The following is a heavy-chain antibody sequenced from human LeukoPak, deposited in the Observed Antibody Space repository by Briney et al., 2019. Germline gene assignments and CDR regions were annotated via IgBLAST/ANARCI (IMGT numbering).Heavy chain of an antibody. V-gene: IGHV3-7*03. CDR3: ARDVRSIAALAYYFDY. Sequence: PGGSLRLSCAASGFTFSSYWMSWVRQAPGKGLEWVANIKQDGSEKYYVDSVKGRFTISRDNAKNSLYLQMNSLRAEDTAVYYCARDVRSIAALAYYFDYWGQGTLVTVSS. D-gene: IGHD6-6*01. CDR2: IKQDGSEK. J-gene: IGHJ4*02. CDR1: GFTFSSYW.